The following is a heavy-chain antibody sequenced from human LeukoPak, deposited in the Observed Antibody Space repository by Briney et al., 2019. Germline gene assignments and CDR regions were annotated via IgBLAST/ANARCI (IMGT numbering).Heavy chain of an antibody. J-gene: IGHJ5*02. CDR2: ISAYNGNT. Sequence: TSVKVSCKASRYTFTSYGISWVRQAPGQGLEWMGWISAYNGNTNYAQKLQGRVTMTTDASTSTAYMELRSLRSDDTAVYYCARDLYLRNELRKRRGGNWFDPWGQGTLVTVSS. V-gene: IGHV1-18*01. CDR3: ARDLYLRNELRKRRGGNWFDP. CDR1: RYTFTSYG. D-gene: IGHD1-7*01.